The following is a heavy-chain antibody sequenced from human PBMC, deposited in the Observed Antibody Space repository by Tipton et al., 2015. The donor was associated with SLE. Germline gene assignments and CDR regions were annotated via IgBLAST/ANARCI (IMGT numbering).Heavy chain of an antibody. J-gene: IGHJ4*02. CDR2: INYSGST. D-gene: IGHD1-26*01. CDR1: GGSITSHF. Sequence: LRLSCTVSGGSITSHFWSWIRQPPGKGLEWIGYINYSGSTNYNPSLKSRVTMSVDTSQNQFSLQVTSVTAADTAVYYCAREAGSSRYFDYWGQGTLVSVSS. V-gene: IGHV4-59*11. CDR3: AREAGSSRYFDY.